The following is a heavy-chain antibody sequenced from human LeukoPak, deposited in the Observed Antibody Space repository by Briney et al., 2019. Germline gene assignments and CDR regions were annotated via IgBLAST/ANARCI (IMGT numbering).Heavy chain of an antibody. CDR3: AKSSPPPLRS. CDR2: FSGSGGST. Sequence: GGSLRLSCAASGFTFSSYSMNWVRQAPGKGLERVSAFSGSGGSTYYADSVKGRFTISRDNSKNTLYLQMNSLRAEDTAVYYCAKSSPPPLRSWGQGTLVTVSS. CDR1: GFTFSSYS. J-gene: IGHJ5*02. V-gene: IGHV3-23*01.